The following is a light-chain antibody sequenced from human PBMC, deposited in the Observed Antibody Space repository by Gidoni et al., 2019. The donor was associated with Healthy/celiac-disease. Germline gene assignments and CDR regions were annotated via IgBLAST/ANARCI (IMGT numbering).Light chain of an antibody. Sequence: EIVLTPSPGTLSLSPGERATLSCRASQSVSSSYLAWYQQKPGQAPRLLIYGASSRATGIPDRFSGSGSGTDFTLTISRLEPEDFAVYYYQQYGSSPWTFGQXTKVEIK. V-gene: IGKV3-20*01. CDR1: QSVSSSY. J-gene: IGKJ1*01. CDR3: QQYGSSPWT. CDR2: GAS.